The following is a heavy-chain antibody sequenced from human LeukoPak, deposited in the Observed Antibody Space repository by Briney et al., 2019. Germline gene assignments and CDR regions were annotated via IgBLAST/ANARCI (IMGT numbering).Heavy chain of an antibody. V-gene: IGHV1-18*01. Sequence: ASVKVSCKASGYTFTSHGISWVRQAPGQGLEWMGWISAYNGDTKYAQNLQGRVTLTTYTLTTTAYLELRSLTSDDTAVYYCARDPSNTSGWKTWFDPWGQGTLVTVSS. CDR3: ARDPSNTSGWKTWFDP. CDR1: GYTFTSHG. J-gene: IGHJ5*02. D-gene: IGHD6-19*01. CDR2: ISAYNGDT.